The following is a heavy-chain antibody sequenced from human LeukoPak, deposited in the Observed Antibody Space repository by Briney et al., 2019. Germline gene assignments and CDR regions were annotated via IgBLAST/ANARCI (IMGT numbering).Heavy chain of an antibody. CDR3: ARIQLIDAFDI. Sequence: SETLSLTCIVSGGSISNYYWSWIRQPPGKGLEWIGYIYYSGSTNYNPSLKSRVTISVDKSKNQFSLKLSSVTAADTAVYYCARIQLIDAFDIWGQGTMVTVSS. J-gene: IGHJ3*02. D-gene: IGHD5-18*01. CDR1: GGSISNYY. CDR2: IYYSGST. V-gene: IGHV4-59*12.